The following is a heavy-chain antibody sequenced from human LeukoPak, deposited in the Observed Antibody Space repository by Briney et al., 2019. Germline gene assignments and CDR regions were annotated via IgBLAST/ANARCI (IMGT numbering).Heavy chain of an antibody. D-gene: IGHD6-19*01. J-gene: IGHJ4*02. CDR2: IYHSGST. CDR1: GGSISSSNW. V-gene: IGHV4-4*02. Sequence: SETLSLTCAVSGGSISSSNWWSWVRQPPGKGLEWIGEIYHSGSTNYNPSLKSRVIISVDKSKNQFSLKLSSVTAADTAVYYCARVVKGEQWLGYFDYWGQGTLVAVSS. CDR3: ARVVKGEQWLGYFDY.